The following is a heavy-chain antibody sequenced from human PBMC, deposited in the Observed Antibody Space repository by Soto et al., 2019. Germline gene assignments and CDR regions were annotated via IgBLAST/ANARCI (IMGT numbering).Heavy chain of an antibody. Sequence: QVQLVESGGGVVQPGRSLRLSCAASGFTFSSYGMHWVRQAPGKGLEWVAVISYDGSNKYYADSVKGRFTSSRDNSKNTLYLQMNSLRAEDTAVYYCAKGPFPIVVVTAIDIWGQGTMVTVSS. J-gene: IGHJ3*02. CDR3: AKGPFPIVVVTAIDI. V-gene: IGHV3-30*18. CDR1: GFTFSSYG. D-gene: IGHD2-21*02. CDR2: ISYDGSNK.